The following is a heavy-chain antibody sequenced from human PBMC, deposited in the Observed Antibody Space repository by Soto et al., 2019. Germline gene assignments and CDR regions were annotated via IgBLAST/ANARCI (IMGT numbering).Heavy chain of an antibody. CDR1: GFTFSSYW. V-gene: IGHV3-7*01. D-gene: IGHD3-3*01. Sequence: EVQLVESGGGLVQPGGSLRLSCAASGFTFSSYWMSWVRQAPGKGLEWVANIKQDGSEKYYVDSVKGRFTISRDNAKNSLYLQMNSLRAEDTAVYYCARDLGPRARITIFGVVTSRSFDYWGQGTLVTVSS. CDR2: IKQDGSEK. J-gene: IGHJ4*02. CDR3: ARDLGPRARITIFGVVTSRSFDY.